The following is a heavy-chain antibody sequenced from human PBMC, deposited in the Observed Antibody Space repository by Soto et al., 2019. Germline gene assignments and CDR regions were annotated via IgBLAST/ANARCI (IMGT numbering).Heavy chain of an antibody. V-gene: IGHV2-5*02. D-gene: IGHD4-17*01. J-gene: IGHJ4*02. CDR3: AHRDLTTVTTGEFDY. CDR2: IYWDDDK. CDR1: GFSLSTSGVG. Sequence: QITLKESGPTLVKPTQTLTLTCTFSGFSLSTSGVGVGWIRQPPGKALEWLALIYWDDDKRYSPSLKSRLTITKDTSQNQVVLTMTNMDPVDTATYYCAHRDLTTVTTGEFDYWGQGTLVTVSS.